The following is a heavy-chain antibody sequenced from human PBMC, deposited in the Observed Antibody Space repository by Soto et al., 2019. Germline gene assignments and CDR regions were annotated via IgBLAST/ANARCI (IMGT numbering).Heavy chain of an antibody. J-gene: IGHJ4*02. CDR3: AHTHYRGVIPNPFDY. V-gene: IGHV4-39*01. CDR1: GGSIDRSNYY. D-gene: IGHD3-10*01. Sequence: SETLSLTCNVSGGSIDRSNYYWDWLRQPPGKGLEWIGTTYYNGNAYYNPSLKSRVSMSVDTSKNQFSLKLVSVTAADTAVYYCAHTHYRGVIPNPFDYWGQGTPVTVSS. CDR2: TYYNGNA.